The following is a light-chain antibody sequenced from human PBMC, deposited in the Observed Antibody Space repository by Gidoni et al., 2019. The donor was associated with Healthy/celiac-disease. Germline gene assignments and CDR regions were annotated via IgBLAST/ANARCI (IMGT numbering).Light chain of an antibody. V-gene: IGKV1-39*01. CDR2: AAA. Sequence: DIQMTQSPSSLSASVGDRVTITCRASQSISSDLNWYQQKPGKAPKLLIYAAASLQSGVPSRLSGSGSGTDVTITISSRQTEDCATYYCQQRYSTPSLTFGGGTKVEIK. CDR3: QQRYSTPSLT. CDR1: QSISSD. J-gene: IGKJ4*01.